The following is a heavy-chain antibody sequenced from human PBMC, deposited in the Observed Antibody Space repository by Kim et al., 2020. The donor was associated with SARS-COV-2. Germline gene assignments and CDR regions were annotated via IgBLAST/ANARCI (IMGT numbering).Heavy chain of an antibody. CDR2: ISGSGGST. J-gene: IGHJ6*03. CDR1: GFTFSSYA. Sequence: GGSLRLSCAASGFTFSSYAMTWVRQAPGKGLEWVSVISGSGGSTYYADSVKGRFTISRDNSKNTLYLQMNSLRAEDTAVYYCVKVRAYYDFWSGYMDVWGKGTTVTVSS. V-gene: IGHV3-23*01. D-gene: IGHD3-3*01. CDR3: VKVRAYYDFWSGYMDV.